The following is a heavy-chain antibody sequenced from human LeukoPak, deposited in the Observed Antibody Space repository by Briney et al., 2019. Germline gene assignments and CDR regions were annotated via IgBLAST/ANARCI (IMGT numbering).Heavy chain of an antibody. CDR2: LSGSGGGT. D-gene: IGHD3-10*01. V-gene: IGHV3-23*01. CDR1: GITLSNYG. Sequence: GSLRLSCAVSGITLSNYGMSWVRQAPGKGLEWVASLSGSGGGTNYADSVQGRFTISRDNPKNTLYLQMNSLRAEDTAVYFCAKRGVVIRVFLVGFHKEAYYFDSWGQGALVTVSS. CDR3: AKRGVVIRVFLVGFHKEAYYFDS. J-gene: IGHJ4*02.